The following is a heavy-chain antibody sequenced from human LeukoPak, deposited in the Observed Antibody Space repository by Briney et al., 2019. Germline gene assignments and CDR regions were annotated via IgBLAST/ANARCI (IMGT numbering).Heavy chain of an antibody. CDR3: AKRGGGGYQESAFDI. J-gene: IGHJ3*02. Sequence: SVKVSCKASGGTFITSAISWVRQAPGQGLEWMGRIIPIFGTALYAQRFQGRVTITTDESTSTAYMELTNLISEDTAVYFCAKRGGGGYQESAFDIWGQGTMLTVSS. D-gene: IGHD2-2*01. CDR2: IIPIFGTA. V-gene: IGHV1-69*05. CDR1: GGTFITSA.